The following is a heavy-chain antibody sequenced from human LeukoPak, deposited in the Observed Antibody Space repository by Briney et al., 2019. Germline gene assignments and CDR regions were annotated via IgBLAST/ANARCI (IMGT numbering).Heavy chain of an antibody. Sequence: GKSLRLSCAASGFTFSGYYMSWVRQAPGKGLEWVAVISYDGSNKYYADSVKGRFTISRDNSKNTLYLQMNSLRAEDTAVYYCAKIRVVPAAAFDYWGQGTLVTVSS. D-gene: IGHD2-2*01. CDR2: ISYDGSNK. CDR1: GFTFSGYY. J-gene: IGHJ4*02. V-gene: IGHV3-30*18. CDR3: AKIRVVPAAAFDY.